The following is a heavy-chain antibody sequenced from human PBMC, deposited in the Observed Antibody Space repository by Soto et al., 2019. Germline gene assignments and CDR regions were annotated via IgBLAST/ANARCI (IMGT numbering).Heavy chain of an antibody. D-gene: IGHD2-15*01. J-gene: IGHJ6*02. Sequence: ASVKVSCKASGYTFTSYAMHWVRQAPGQRLEWMGWINAGNGNTEYSQKFQGRVTITRDTSASTAYMELSSLRSEDTAVYYCARELGGGPAPDYYYYYGMDVWGQGTTVTVS. CDR1: GYTFTSYA. CDR3: ARELGGGPAPDYYYYYGMDV. V-gene: IGHV1-3*01. CDR2: INAGNGNT.